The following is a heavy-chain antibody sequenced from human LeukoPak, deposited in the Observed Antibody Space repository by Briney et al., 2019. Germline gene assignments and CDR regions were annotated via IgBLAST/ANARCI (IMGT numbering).Heavy chain of an antibody. CDR1: GGTFSSYA. Sequence: GASVKVSCKASGGTFSSYAISWVRQAPGQGLEWMGGIIPIFGTANYAQKFQGRVTITADKSTSTAYMELSSLRSEDTAVYYCTTDLGDYGDYVRCWGQGTLVTVSS. J-gene: IGHJ4*02. CDR3: TTDLGDYGDYVRC. CDR2: IIPIFGTA. V-gene: IGHV1-69*06. D-gene: IGHD4-17*01.